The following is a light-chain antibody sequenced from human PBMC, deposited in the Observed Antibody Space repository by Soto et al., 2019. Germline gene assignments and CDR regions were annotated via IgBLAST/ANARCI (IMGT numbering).Light chain of an antibody. CDR3: SSYRIINTYV. CDR1: SSDFSTYSS. V-gene: IGLV2-18*02. J-gene: IGLJ1*01. CDR2: EVR. Sequence: QSVLTQPPSVSGSLGQSVTISCTGTSSDFSTYSSVSWYQQPPGTLPKLIIYEVRNRPSGVPDRFSGSRSGNTASLTISGLQAEDEADYYCSSYRIINTYVFGTGTKVTVL.